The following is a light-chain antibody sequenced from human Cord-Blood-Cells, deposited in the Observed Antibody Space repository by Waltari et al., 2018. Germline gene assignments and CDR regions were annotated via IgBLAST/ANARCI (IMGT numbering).Light chain of an antibody. Sequence: QSVLTQPPSASGTPGQRVTIPCSGSSSNIGSNYVYWYQPLPGTPPKLLIYRNNQRPSGVPARFSGATSGTSASLAISGLRSAEEADYYCAAWDDSLSGPVFGGGTKLTVL. V-gene: IGLV1-47*01. CDR2: RNN. CDR3: AAWDDSLSGPV. CDR1: SSNIGSNY. J-gene: IGLJ3*02.